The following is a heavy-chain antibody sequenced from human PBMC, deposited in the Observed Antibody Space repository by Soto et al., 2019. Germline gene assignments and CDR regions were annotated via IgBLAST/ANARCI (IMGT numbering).Heavy chain of an antibody. V-gene: IGHV3-11*05. CDR1: GFTFSDYY. D-gene: IGHD1-20*01. Sequence: QVQLVESGGGLVKPGGSLRLSCAASGFTFSDYYMSWIRQAPGKGLEWVSYISSSSSYTNYADSVKGRFTISRDNAKNXLYLQMNSLRAEDTAVYYCARAGNWNDEPNYGMDVWGQGTTVTVSS. CDR2: ISSSSSYT. J-gene: IGHJ6*02. CDR3: ARAGNWNDEPNYGMDV.